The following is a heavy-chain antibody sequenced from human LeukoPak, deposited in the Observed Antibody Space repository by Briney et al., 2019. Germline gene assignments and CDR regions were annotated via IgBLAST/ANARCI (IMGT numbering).Heavy chain of an antibody. V-gene: IGHV3-23*01. CDR3: AKDIVVVVAAKVPLSDY. D-gene: IGHD2-15*01. Sequence: GGSLRLSCAASGFTFSSYAMSWVRQAPGKGLEWVSAISGSGGSTYYADSVKGRFTISRDNSKNTLYLQMNSLRAEDTAVYYCAKDIVVVVAAKVPLSDYWGQGTLVAVSS. CDR2: ISGSGGST. CDR1: GFTFSSYA. J-gene: IGHJ4*02.